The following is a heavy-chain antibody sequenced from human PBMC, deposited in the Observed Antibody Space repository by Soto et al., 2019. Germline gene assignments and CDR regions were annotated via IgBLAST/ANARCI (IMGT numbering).Heavy chain of an antibody. V-gene: IGHV4-38-2*01. CDR3: ARGLYYYDGSGYSPDY. J-gene: IGHJ4*02. Sequence: SDTLSLTCAVSGYSISSGYYWGWIRQPPGKGLEWIATIYHSGTTYSNPSLKSRVTISVDTSKNQFSLKLSSVTAADTAVYYCARGLYYYDGSGYSPDYWGLGTLVTVSS. CDR2: IYHSGTT. D-gene: IGHD3-22*01. CDR1: GYSISSGYY.